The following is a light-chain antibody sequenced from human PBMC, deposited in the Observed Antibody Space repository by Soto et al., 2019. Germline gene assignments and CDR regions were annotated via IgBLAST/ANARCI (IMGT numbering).Light chain of an antibody. V-gene: IGKV3-20*01. CDR3: QQYGSSPRT. CDR1: QSFSSSY. J-gene: IGKJ1*01. CDR2: AAS. Sequence: DIVVTQSPGTLSLSPGEGATLSCRASQSFSSSYLGWYQQKPGQAPRLLIYAASSRATGIPDRFSGSGSGADFTLTISRLEPEDFAVYYCQQYGSSPRTFGQGTKV.